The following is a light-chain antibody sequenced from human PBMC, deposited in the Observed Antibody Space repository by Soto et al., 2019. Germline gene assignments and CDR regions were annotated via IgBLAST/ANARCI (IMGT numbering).Light chain of an antibody. CDR1: QSVSSSY. Sequence: IVLTHSPGTLSLSPGGRAALSCRASQSVSSSYLAWYQQKPGQAPRLLIYGASSRATGIPDRFSGSGSGTDFTLTISRLEPEDFAVYYCQQYGSSLLTFGGGTKVDIK. V-gene: IGKV3-20*01. CDR3: QQYGSSLLT. J-gene: IGKJ4*01. CDR2: GAS.